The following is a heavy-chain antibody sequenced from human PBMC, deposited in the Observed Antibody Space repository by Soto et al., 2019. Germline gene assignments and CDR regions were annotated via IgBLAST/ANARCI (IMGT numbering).Heavy chain of an antibody. Sequence: SGPTLVNPTQTLTLTCTFSGFSLSTSGVGVGWIRQSPGKALEWLALIYWDDDKRYSPSLKCRLTITKDTSKNQVVLTMTNMDPVDTATYYCARRYCSSTSCYYILDAFDIWGQGTMVTVSS. J-gene: IGHJ3*02. D-gene: IGHD2-2*01. CDR1: GFSLSTSGVG. CDR3: ARRYCSSTSCYYILDAFDI. V-gene: IGHV2-5*02. CDR2: IYWDDDK.